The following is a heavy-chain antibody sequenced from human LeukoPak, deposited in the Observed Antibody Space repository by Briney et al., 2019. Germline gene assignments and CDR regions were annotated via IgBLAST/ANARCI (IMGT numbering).Heavy chain of an antibody. V-gene: IGHV1-46*01. Sequence: ASVKVSCKASGYTFTSYYMHWVRQAPGQGLEWMGIINPSGGSTSYAQKFQGRVTMTRDTSTSTVYMELSRLRSDDTAVYYCARGPYPYNYYDSSGYYATTGDYWGQGTLVTVSS. CDR2: INPSGGST. CDR1: GYTFTSYY. CDR3: ARGPYPYNYYDSSGYYATTGDY. J-gene: IGHJ4*02. D-gene: IGHD3-22*01.